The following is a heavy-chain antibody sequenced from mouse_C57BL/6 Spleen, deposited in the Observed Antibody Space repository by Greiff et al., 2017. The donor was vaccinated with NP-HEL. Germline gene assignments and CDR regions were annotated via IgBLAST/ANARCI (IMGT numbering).Heavy chain of an antibody. CDR2: ISSGSSTI. J-gene: IGHJ2*01. V-gene: IGHV5-17*01. D-gene: IGHD1-1*01. CDR1: GFTFSDYG. Sequence: EVNVVESGGGLVKPGGSLKLSCAASGFTFSDYGMHWVRQAPEKGLEWVAYISSGSSTIYYAATVKGRFTLSRDNAKNTLCLQMTSLRSEDTAMYYCARHYGSSYVHFDYWGQGTTLTVSS. CDR3: ARHYGSSYVHFDY.